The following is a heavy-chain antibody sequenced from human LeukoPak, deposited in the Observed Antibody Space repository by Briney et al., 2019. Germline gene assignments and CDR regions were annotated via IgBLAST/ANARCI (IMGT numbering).Heavy chain of an antibody. D-gene: IGHD3-22*01. CDR3: ARLDYYDGMATIAAFDR. CDR2: IYPGDSNT. Sequence: GESLKISCKGSGYSFSNFKIGWVRQMPGKGLEWMGIIYPGDSNTKYSPSFQGQVTISVDKSISTAYLQWSSLKASDTAMYYCARLDYYDGMATIAAFDRWGQGTLVTVSS. J-gene: IGHJ4*02. CDR1: GYSFSNFK. V-gene: IGHV5-51*01.